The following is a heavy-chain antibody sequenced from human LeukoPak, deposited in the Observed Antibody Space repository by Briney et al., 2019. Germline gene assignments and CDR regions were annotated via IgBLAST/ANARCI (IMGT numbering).Heavy chain of an antibody. J-gene: IGHJ4*02. V-gene: IGHV5-51*01. D-gene: IGHD3-22*01. CDR2: IYPGDSDT. Sequence: GESLKISCKGSGYSFTSYWIGWVRQMPGKGLEWMGIIYPGDSDTRYSPSFQGQVPISADKSISTAYLQWSSLQASDTAMYYCARRGVYYSDSSGGLDYWGQGTLVTVSS. CDR3: ARRGVYYSDSSGGLDY. CDR1: GYSFTSYW.